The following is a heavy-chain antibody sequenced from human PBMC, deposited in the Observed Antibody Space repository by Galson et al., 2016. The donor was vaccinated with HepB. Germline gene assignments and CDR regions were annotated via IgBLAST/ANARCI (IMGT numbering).Heavy chain of an antibody. CDR3: AKDLWEYYDCWSGYHYGMDV. CDR1: GFTFDDYA. CDR2: ISGDGGST. Sequence: SLRLSCAASGFTFDDYAMHWVRQAPGKGLEWVSLISGDGGSTYYADSVKGRFTISRDNSKNSLYLQMNSLRTEDTALYYCAKDLWEYYDCWSGYHYGMDVWGQGTTVTVSS. D-gene: IGHD3-3*01. J-gene: IGHJ6*02. V-gene: IGHV3-43*02.